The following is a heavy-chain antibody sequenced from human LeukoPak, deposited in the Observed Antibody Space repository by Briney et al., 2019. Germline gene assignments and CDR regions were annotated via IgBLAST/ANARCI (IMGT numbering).Heavy chain of an antibody. D-gene: IGHD4-11*01. V-gene: IGHV1-8*01. CDR1: GYTFTSYD. CDR2: MNPNSGHT. J-gene: IGHJ6*03. CDR3: ARGRRLQYSPPGDHLRYYYYYMDV. Sequence: ASVKVSCKASGYTFTSYDINWVRQATGQGLEWMGWMNPNSGHTGYAQKFQGRVTMTRITSITTAYMELSSLRSEDTAVYYCARGRRLQYSPPGDHLRYYYYYMDVWGKGTTVTVSS.